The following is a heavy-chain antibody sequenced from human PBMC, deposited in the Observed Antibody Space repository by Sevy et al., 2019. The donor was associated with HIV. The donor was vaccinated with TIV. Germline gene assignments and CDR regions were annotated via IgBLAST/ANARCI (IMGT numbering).Heavy chain of an antibody. Sequence: GESLKISCKGSGYSFTTYWITWVRQMPGKGLEWMGRIDPSDSYTNYSPSFQGHVTISADKSISTVYLQWSSLKASDTAMYYCARHLGYYDSGTYYDYFDYWGHGTLVTVSS. D-gene: IGHD3-10*01. V-gene: IGHV5-10-1*01. J-gene: IGHJ4*01. CDR1: GYSFTTYW. CDR3: ARHLGYYDSGTYYDYFDY. CDR2: IDPSDSYT.